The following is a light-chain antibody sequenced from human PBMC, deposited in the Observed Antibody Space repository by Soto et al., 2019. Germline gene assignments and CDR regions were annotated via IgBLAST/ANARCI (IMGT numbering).Light chain of an antibody. CDR2: GYT. CDR3: CSYAGSSNVV. CDR1: SSNIGSNYD. J-gene: IGLJ2*01. Sequence: QSVLTQPPSVSGAPGQTVTISCAGTSSNIGSNYDVHWYQHLPGTAPKLLIFGYTNRPSGVPDRFSGSKSGTSASLTISGLQAEDEADYYCCSYAGSSNVVFGGGTKLTVL. V-gene: IGLV1-40*01.